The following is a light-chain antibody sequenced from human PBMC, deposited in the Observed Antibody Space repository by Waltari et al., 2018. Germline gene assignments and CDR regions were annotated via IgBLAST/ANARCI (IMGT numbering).Light chain of an antibody. J-gene: IGKJ2*01. Sequence: DIQMTQSPSTLSASVGDRVPITCRASQSISSWLAWYQPKPGKAPKLLIYKASSLESGVPSRFSGSGSGTEFTLTISSLQPDDFATDYCQQYNSYPYTFGQGTKLEIK. CDR3: QQYNSYPYT. CDR1: QSISSW. V-gene: IGKV1-5*03. CDR2: KAS.